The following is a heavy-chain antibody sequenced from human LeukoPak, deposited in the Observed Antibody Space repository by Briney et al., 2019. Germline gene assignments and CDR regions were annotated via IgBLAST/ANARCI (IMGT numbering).Heavy chain of an antibody. CDR1: GFTFSGFW. J-gene: IGHJ4*02. CDR2: INSDGSEG. CDR3: AIIPRAAAGPSARSPFHY. Sequence: PGGSLRLSCAVSGFTFSGFWMSWSRQAPGKGLEWVASINSDGSEGYYADVVKGRFTISRDNAKNSLYLQMNSLRAEDTAVYYCAIIPRAAAGPSARSPFHYWGQGTLVTVSS. V-gene: IGHV3-7*01. D-gene: IGHD6-13*01.